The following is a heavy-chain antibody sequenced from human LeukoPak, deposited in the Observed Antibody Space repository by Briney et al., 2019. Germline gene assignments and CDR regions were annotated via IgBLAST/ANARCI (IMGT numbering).Heavy chain of an antibody. V-gene: IGHV1-69*13. D-gene: IGHD6-13*01. Sequence: SVKVSCKASGYTFTSYGISWVRQAPGQGLEWMGGIIPIFGTANYAQKFQGRVTITADESTSTAYMELSSLRSEDTAVYYCARDDEQQLHYYYYYGMDVWGQGTTVTVSS. CDR3: ARDDEQQLHYYYYYGMDV. CDR2: IIPIFGTA. J-gene: IGHJ6*02. CDR1: GYTFTSYG.